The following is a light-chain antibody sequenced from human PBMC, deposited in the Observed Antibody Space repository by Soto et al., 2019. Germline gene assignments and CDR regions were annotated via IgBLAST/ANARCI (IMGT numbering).Light chain of an antibody. J-gene: IGLJ1*01. CDR2: EAN. CDR1: SSDVGSYNL. V-gene: IGLV2-23*01. Sequence: QSVLTQPASVSGSPGQSITISCTGTSSDVGSYNLVSWYQQHPGKAPKLMIYEANKRPSGISSRFSGFKSDNTASLTISGLLSEDEADYFCCSYAGGSTFVLGAGTKV. CDR3: CSYAGGSTFV.